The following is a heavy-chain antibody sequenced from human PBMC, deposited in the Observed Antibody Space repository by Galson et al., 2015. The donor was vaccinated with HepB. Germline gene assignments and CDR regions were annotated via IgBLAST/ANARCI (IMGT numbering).Heavy chain of an antibody. Sequence: SLRLSCAASGFTFSDYYLSWIRQAPGKGLEWVSYISTISAYTNYADSVKGRFTISRDNAKNSLYLQMNSLRAEDTAVYYCARWIRDYGDYYFDYWGQGPLFT. CDR2: ISTISAYT. D-gene: IGHD4-17*01. CDR1: GFTFSDYY. CDR3: ARWIRDYGDYYFDY. V-gene: IGHV3-11*03. J-gene: IGHJ4*02.